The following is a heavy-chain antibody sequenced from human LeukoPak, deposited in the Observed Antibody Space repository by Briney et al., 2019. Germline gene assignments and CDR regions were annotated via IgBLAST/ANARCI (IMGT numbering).Heavy chain of an antibody. V-gene: IGHV1-24*01. J-gene: IGHJ5*02. CDR3: ATVGGIAAAGSRNWFDP. D-gene: IGHD6-13*01. CDR1: GYTLTELS. Sequence: ASVKVSCKVSGYTLTELSMHWVRPAPGKGLEWMGGFDPEDGETIYAQNFQGRVTMTEDTSTDTAYMELSSLRSEDTAVYYCATVGGIAAAGSRNWFDPWGQGTLVTVSS. CDR2: FDPEDGET.